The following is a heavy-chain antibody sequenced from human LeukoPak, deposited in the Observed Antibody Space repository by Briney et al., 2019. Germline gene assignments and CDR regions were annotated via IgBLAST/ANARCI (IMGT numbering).Heavy chain of an antibody. CDR1: GLTFSSYD. CDR3: ARIGPGRDGSNSFDQ. Sequence: PGGSLRLSCAASGLTFSSYDMTWVRQAPGKGLEYVSSINYNGIYIFSADSVKGRFTISRDNAKNSLYLEMNSLRVEDTAFYYCARIGPGRDGSNSFDQWGRGTLVIVSS. CDR2: INYNGIYI. J-gene: IGHJ4*02. V-gene: IGHV3-21*01. D-gene: IGHD5-24*01.